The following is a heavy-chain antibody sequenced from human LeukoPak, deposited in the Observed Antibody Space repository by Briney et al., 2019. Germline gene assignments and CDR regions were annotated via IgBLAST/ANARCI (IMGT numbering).Heavy chain of an antibody. CDR3: ARGPGYSYGYQTYYYYGMDV. J-gene: IGHJ6*02. V-gene: IGHV4-34*01. CDR2: IKHSGST. D-gene: IGHD5-18*01. CDR1: GGSFSGYY. Sequence: PSQTLSLTCAVYGGSFSGYYWSWIRQPPGKGLEWIGEIKHSGSTNYNPSLKSRVTISVDTSKNQFSLKLSSVTAADTAVYYCARGPGYSYGYQTYYYYGMDVWGQGTTVTVSS.